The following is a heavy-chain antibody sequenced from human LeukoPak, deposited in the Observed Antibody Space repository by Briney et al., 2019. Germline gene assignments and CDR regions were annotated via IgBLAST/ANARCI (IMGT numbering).Heavy chain of an antibody. V-gene: IGHV3-30*03. Sequence: PGGSLRLSCAASGFTFSRHGMHWARHAPGKGLKWVAGMSKDGATIRYEGSVEGRFTISRDNSKNTVYLQMNSLRAEDTAVYYCARERLQQLVPYNWFDPWGQGTLVTVSS. CDR2: MSKDGATI. CDR1: GFTFSRHG. D-gene: IGHD6-13*01. J-gene: IGHJ5*02. CDR3: ARERLQQLVPYNWFDP.